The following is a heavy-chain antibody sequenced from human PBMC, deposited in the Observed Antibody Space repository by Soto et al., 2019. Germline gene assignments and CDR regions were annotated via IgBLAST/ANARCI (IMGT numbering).Heavy chain of an antibody. D-gene: IGHD2-2*01. J-gene: IGHJ4*02. V-gene: IGHV1-46*01. CDR1: GYTFTSYY. CDR2: INPSGATT. CDR3: ARRDCFSSSCYFKY. Sequence: QVSLVQSGAEVKKPGASVKVSCKASGYTFTSYYVHWVRQPPGQGLEGMGIINPSGATTTYAQNFQGRVAMTRDTSSSTVYMELSSLRSEDTAVYYCARRDCFSSSCYFKYWGQGTLVTVSS.